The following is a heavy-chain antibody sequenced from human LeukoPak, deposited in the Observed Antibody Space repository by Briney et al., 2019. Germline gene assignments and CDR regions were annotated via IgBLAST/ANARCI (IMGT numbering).Heavy chain of an antibody. D-gene: IGHD4-17*01. V-gene: IGHV3-33*01. CDR1: GFTFSSYG. CDR2: IWYDGSNK. CDR3: ARDFTVTTYNWFDP. Sequence: PGGSLRLSCAASGFTFSSYGMHWVRQAPGKGLEWVAVIWYDGSNKYYADSVKGRFTISRDNSKNTLYLQMNSLRAEDTAVYYCARDFTVTTYNWFDPWGQGTLVTVSS. J-gene: IGHJ5*02.